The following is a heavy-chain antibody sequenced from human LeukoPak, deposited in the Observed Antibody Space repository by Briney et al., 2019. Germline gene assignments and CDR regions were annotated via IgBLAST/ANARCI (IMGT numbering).Heavy chain of an antibody. CDR3: ACDNWFDP. CDR1: GFTVSSNY. V-gene: IGHV3-21*01. CDR2: ISSSSSYI. Sequence: PGGSLRLSCAASGFTVSSNYMSWVRQAPGKGLEWVSSISSSSSYIYYADSVKGRFTISRDNAKNSLYLQMNSLRAEDTAVYYCACDNWFDPWGQGTMVTVSS. J-gene: IGHJ5*01.